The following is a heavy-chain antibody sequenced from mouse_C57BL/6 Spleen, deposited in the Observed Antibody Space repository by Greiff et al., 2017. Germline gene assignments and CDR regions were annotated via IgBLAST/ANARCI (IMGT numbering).Heavy chain of an antibody. J-gene: IGHJ4*01. D-gene: IGHD1-1*01. CDR2: IDPSDSYT. V-gene: IGHV1-50*01. Sequence: QVQLQQPGAELVKPGASVKLSCKASGYTFTSYWMQWVKQRPGQGLEWIGEIDPSDSYTNYNQKFKGKATLTVDTSSSTAYMQLSSLTSEDSAVYYCARLRSLGYYAMDHWGQGTSGTVSS. CDR1: GYTFTSYW. CDR3: ARLRSLGYYAMDH.